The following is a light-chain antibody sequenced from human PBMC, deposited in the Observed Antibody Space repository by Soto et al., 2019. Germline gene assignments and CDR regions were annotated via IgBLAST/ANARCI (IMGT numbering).Light chain of an antibody. J-gene: IGKJ3*01. CDR1: QSVSSS. CDR3: QQRSNSFT. CDR2: GAS. V-gene: IGKV3-11*01. Sequence: EIVLTQSPATLSLSPGERATLSCRVSQSVSSSLAWYQQKPGQAPRLLIYGASKRATGIPARFSGSGSGTDFTPTISSLEPEDFAVYYCQQRSNSFTFGPGTKVDIK.